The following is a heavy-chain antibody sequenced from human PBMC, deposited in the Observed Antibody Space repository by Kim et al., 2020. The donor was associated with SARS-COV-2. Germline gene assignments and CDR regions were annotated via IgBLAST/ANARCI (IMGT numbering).Heavy chain of an antibody. CDR3: ARDRMVRGVIIGYYYGIVV. Sequence: SETLSLTCTVSGGSISSYYWSWIRQPPGKGLEWIGYIYYSGSTNYNPSLKSRVTISVDTSKNQFSLKLSSLTAAATAVYYCARDRMVRGVIIGYYYGIVVCGPGTTLPVSS. J-gene: IGHJ6*02. CDR1: GGSISSYY. V-gene: IGHV4-59*01. CDR2: IYYSGST. D-gene: IGHD3-10*01.